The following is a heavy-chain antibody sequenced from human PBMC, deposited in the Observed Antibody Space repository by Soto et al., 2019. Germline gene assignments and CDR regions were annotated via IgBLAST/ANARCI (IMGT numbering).Heavy chain of an antibody. D-gene: IGHD6-19*01. CDR1: GGSISSSSYY. CDR3: ARSPGIAVAGPER. J-gene: IGHJ4*02. Sequence: QLQLQESGPGLVKPSETLSLTCTVSGGSISSSSYYWGWIRQPPGKGLEWIGSIYYSGSTYYNPSLKSRVTISVDTSKNQFSLKLSSVTAADTAVYYCARSPGIAVAGPERWGQGTLVTVSS. CDR2: IYYSGST. V-gene: IGHV4-39*01.